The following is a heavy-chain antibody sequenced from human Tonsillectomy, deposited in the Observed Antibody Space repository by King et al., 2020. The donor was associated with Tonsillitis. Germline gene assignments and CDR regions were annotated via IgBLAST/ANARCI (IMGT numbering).Heavy chain of an antibody. CDR3: AKDPDYDFWSGGSSFDY. CDR1: AFTFSNYA. D-gene: IGHD3-3*01. CDR2: VSGSGVRT. J-gene: IGHJ4*02. V-gene: IGHV3-23*04. Sequence: VQLVESGGGLVQPGGSLRLSCAASAFTFSNYAMSWGRQAPGKGLEWVSPVSGSGVRTYYADAVTVRFTISRDNPKNTLYLQMDSLRAEDTAIYYCAKDPDYDFWSGGSSFDYWGQGTLVTVSS.